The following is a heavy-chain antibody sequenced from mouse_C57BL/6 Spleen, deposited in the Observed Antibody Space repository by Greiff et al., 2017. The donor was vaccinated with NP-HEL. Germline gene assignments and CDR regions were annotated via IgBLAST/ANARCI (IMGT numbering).Heavy chain of an antibody. CDR3: TTSSVEGAWFAY. V-gene: IGHV14-4*01. Sequence: VQLQQSGAELVRPGASVKLSCTASGFNIKDDYMHWVKQRPEQGLEWIGWIDPENGDTEYASKFQGKATITADTSSNTAYLQLSSLTSEDTAVYYCTTSSVEGAWFAYWGQGTLVTVSA. CDR1: GFNIKDDY. D-gene: IGHD1-1*01. CDR2: IDPENGDT. J-gene: IGHJ3*01.